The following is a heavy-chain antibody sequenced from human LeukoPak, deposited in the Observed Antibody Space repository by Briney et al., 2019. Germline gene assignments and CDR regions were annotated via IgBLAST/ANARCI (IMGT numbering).Heavy chain of an antibody. CDR2: IKSDGSGT. D-gene: IGHD3-16*02. CDR1: GFTFSNYW. J-gene: IGHJ6*02. CDR3: VRDYHYGMDA. V-gene: IGHV3-74*01. Sequence: PGGSLTLSCAASGFTFSNYWMHCLRQAPGKGLVWVSRIKSDGSGTSYAHSVKGRFTISRDNTKNTLYLQMNSLRAEDTAVFHCVRDYHYGMDAWGQGTTVTVSS.